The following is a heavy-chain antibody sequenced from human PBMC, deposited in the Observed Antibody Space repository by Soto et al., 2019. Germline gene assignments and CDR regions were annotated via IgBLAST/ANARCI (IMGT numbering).Heavy chain of an antibody. CDR3: ARGQEYYDILTGYYLFDY. J-gene: IGHJ4*02. CDR1: GYTFTSYY. Sequence: ASVKVSCKASGYTFTSYYMHWVRQAPGQGLEWMGIINPSGGSTSYAQKFQGRVTMTRDTSTSAVYMELSSLRSEDTAVYYCARGQEYYDILTGYYLFDYWGQGTLVTVSS. V-gene: IGHV1-46*03. D-gene: IGHD3-9*01. CDR2: INPSGGST.